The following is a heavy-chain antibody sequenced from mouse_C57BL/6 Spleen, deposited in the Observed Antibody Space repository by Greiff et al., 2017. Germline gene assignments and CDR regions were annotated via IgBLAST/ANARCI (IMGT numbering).Heavy chain of an antibody. CDR3: ARSGDGYYWFAY. Sequence: VQLQQPGAELVRPGSSVKLSCKASGYTFTSYWMHWVKQRPIQGLEWIGNIDPSDSETHYNQKFKDKATLTVDKSSSTAYMQLSSLTSEDSAVYYCARSGDGYYWFAYWGQGTLVTVSA. CDR1: GYTFTSYW. CDR2: IDPSDSET. D-gene: IGHD2-3*01. V-gene: IGHV1-52*01. J-gene: IGHJ3*01.